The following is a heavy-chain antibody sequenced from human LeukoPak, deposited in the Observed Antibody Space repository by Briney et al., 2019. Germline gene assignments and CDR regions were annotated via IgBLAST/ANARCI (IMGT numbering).Heavy chain of an antibody. Sequence: SETLFLTCAVYGGSFSGYYWSWIRQPPGKGLEWIGEINHSGSTNYNPSLKSRVTISVDTSKNQFSLKLSSVTAADTAVYYCARSPFVVVVAATIVWFDPWGQGTLVTVSS. D-gene: IGHD2-15*01. V-gene: IGHV4-34*01. J-gene: IGHJ5*02. CDR1: GGSFSGYY. CDR2: INHSGST. CDR3: ARSPFVVVVAATIVWFDP.